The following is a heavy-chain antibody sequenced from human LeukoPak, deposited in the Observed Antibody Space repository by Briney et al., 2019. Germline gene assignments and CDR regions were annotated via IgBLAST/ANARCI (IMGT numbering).Heavy chain of an antibody. CDR2: VKQDGSEK. CDR3: ARGESRVRGVIDYFDY. V-gene: IGHV3-7*01. J-gene: IGHJ4*02. CDR1: GFTFSSYA. D-gene: IGHD3-10*01. Sequence: GGSLRLSCAASGFTFSSYAMSWVRQAPGKGLEWVANVKQDGSEKYYVDSVKGRFTISRDNAKNSLYLQMNSLRAEDTAVYYCARGESRVRGVIDYFDYWGQGTLVTVSS.